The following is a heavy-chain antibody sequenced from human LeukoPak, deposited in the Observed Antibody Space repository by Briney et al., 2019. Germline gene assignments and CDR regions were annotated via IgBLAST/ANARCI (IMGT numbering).Heavy chain of an antibody. D-gene: IGHD5-12*01. CDR2: ISAYNGNT. J-gene: IGHJ5*02. V-gene: IGHV1-18*01. Sequence: GASVKVSCKASGYTFTSYGISWVRQAPGQGLEWMGWISAYNGNTNYAQKLQGRVTMTTDTSTSTAYMELRSLRSDDTAVYYCASLGGYSGYDPYNWFDPWGQGTLVTVSS. CDR3: ASLGGYSGYDPYNWFDP. CDR1: GYTFTSYG.